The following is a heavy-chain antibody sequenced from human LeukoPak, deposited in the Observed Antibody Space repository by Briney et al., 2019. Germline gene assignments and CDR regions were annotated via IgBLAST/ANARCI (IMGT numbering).Heavy chain of an antibody. CDR2: INPSDSDT. Sequence: GESLKISCKGSGYSFTNYWIAWVRQMPGRGLEWMVIINPSDSDTRYSPSFQGQITISADKSISTAYLQWSSLKASDSAMYYCARAWNFDYWGQGTLVTVSS. J-gene: IGHJ4*02. CDR1: GYSFTNYW. D-gene: IGHD1-1*01. CDR3: ARAWNFDY. V-gene: IGHV5-51*01.